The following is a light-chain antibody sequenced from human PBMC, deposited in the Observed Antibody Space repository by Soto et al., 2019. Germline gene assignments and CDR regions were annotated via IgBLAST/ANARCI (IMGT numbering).Light chain of an antibody. CDR1: QSVSSN. CDR3: QQYNNWPHT. V-gene: IGKV3-15*01. J-gene: IGKJ2*01. Sequence: EIVMTQSPATLSVSPGERATLSCRASQSVSSNLAWYQQKPGQAPRLLFYGASTRATGIPARFSGSGSGTEFTLTISSLQSEDFAVYYCQQYNNWPHTFGQGTKLEIK. CDR2: GAS.